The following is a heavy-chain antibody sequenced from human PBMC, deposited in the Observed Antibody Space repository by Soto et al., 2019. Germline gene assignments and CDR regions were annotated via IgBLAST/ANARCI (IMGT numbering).Heavy chain of an antibody. Sequence: QLQLQESGPGLVKPSETLSLTCTVTGGSISSSSYYWGWIRQPPGKGLEWIGSIYYSGGTYYKPSLKSRVTISVDTSKNLFSLKLSSVTAADTAVYYCARPSGSYLYYFDYWGQGTLVTVSS. J-gene: IGHJ4*02. CDR3: ARPSGSYLYYFDY. D-gene: IGHD1-26*01. CDR1: GGSISSSSYY. V-gene: IGHV4-39*01. CDR2: IYYSGGT.